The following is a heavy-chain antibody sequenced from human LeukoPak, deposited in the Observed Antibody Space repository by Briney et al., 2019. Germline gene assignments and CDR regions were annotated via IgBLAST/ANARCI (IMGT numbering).Heavy chain of an antibody. D-gene: IGHD3-22*01. Sequence: GGSLRLSCAASGFTFRSYSMHWVRQAPGKGLEWVSYISSTSSTIYYADSVKGRFTISRDNAKNSLYLQMNSLRDEDAAVYYCARAAPYYYDSSGYSAFDSWGQGTMVTVSA. CDR1: GFTFRSYS. J-gene: IGHJ3*02. CDR2: ISSTSSTI. V-gene: IGHV3-48*02. CDR3: ARAAPYYYDSSGYSAFDS.